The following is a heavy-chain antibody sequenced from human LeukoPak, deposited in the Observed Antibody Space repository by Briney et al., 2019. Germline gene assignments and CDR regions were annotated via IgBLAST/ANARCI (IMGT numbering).Heavy chain of an antibody. CDR2: INSDGSST. V-gene: IGHV3-74*03. D-gene: IGHD6-13*01. CDR3: ASRWWYFDL. CDR1: GFAFNSDW. Sequence: PGRSLRLSCAASGFAFNSDWMHWVRQAPGKGLVWVSRINSDGSSTTYADSVKGRFTISRDNAKNTLYLQMNRRRAEDTALYYCASRWWYFDLWGRGTLVTVSS. J-gene: IGHJ2*01.